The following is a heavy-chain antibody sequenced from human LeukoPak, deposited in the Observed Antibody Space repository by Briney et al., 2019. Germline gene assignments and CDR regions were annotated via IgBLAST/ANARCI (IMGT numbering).Heavy chain of an antibody. Sequence: PGGSLRLSCAASGFTFSSYGMHWVRQAPGKGLEWVAVISYDGSNKYYADSVKGRFTISRDNSKNTLYLQMNSLRAEDTAVYYCAKVFGIVGAFDYWGQGTLVTVSP. V-gene: IGHV3-30*18. J-gene: IGHJ4*02. D-gene: IGHD1-26*01. CDR1: GFTFSSYG. CDR2: ISYDGSNK. CDR3: AKVFGIVGAFDY.